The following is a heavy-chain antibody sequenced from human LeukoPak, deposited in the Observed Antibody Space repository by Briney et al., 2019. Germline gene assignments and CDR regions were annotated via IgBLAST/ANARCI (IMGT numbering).Heavy chain of an antibody. D-gene: IGHD4-23*01. CDR1: GDSASNNSAA. CDR2: TYFMSEWSN. CDR3: ARAVAGGRYFDL. V-gene: IGHV6-1*01. Sequence: SQTLSLTCAISGDSASNNSAAWTWIRPSPSRGLEWLGRTYFMSEWSNTYAASMTSRITINADTSKNQFSLQLNSVTPEDTAVYFCARAVAGGRYFDLWGRGTLVTVSS. J-gene: IGHJ2*01.